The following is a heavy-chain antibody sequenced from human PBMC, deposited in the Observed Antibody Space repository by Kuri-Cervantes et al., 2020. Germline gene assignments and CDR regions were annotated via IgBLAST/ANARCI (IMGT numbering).Heavy chain of an antibody. Sequence: ASVKVSCKASGGTFSSYSFSWVRQAPGQGLEWMGWISAYNGNTNYAQKLQGRVTMTTDTSTSTAYMELRSLRSDDTAVYYCARYYYDSSGYYPPLYYFDYWGQGTLVTVSS. D-gene: IGHD3-22*01. V-gene: IGHV1-18*01. CDR1: GGTFSSYS. J-gene: IGHJ4*02. CDR2: ISAYNGNT. CDR3: ARYYYDSSGYYPPLYYFDY.